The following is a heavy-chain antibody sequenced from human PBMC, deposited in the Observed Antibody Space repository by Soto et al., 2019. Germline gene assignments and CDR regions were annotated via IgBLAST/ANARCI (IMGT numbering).Heavy chain of an antibody. J-gene: IGHJ4*02. CDR2: INAGNGNT. CDR3: ARDPLYCSGGSCSFDHPRFDY. Sequence: GASVKVSCKASGYTFTSYAMHWVRQAPGQRLEWMGWINAGNGNTKYSQKFQGRVTITRDTSASTAYMELSSLRSEDTAVYYCARDPLYCSGGSCSFDHPRFDYWGQGNLVTVSS. CDR1: GYTFTSYA. V-gene: IGHV1-3*01. D-gene: IGHD2-15*01.